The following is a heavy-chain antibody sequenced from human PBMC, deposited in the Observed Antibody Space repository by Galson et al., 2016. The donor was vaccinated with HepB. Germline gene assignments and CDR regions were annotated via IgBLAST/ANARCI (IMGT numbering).Heavy chain of an antibody. CDR3: ARRDYYYDGMDV. J-gene: IGHJ6*01. CDR2: ISTSRSYI. CDR1: GFSFSKYT. Sequence: SLRLSCAASGFSFSKYTMNWVRQAPGKGLGWVSSISTSRSYISYADSLKGRFTISRDNAKNSLYLQMTSLRAEDTAVYYCARRDYYYDGMDVWGQGTTVFVSS. V-gene: IGHV3-21*06.